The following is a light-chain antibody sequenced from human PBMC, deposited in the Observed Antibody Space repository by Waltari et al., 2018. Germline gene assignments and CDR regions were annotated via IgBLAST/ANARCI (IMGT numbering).Light chain of an antibody. CDR1: QSVGSSD. CDR2: ATS. Sequence: EIVLAQSPDTLSLSPGETATLSCRASQSVGSSDLIWYQQKPGQAPMLLIFATSYRATGIPDRFSGSGSGTDFTLTISRLEPEDVAIYYCQHYGISFPVTFGQGTRLEIK. V-gene: IGKV3-20*01. J-gene: IGKJ5*01. CDR3: QHYGISFPVT.